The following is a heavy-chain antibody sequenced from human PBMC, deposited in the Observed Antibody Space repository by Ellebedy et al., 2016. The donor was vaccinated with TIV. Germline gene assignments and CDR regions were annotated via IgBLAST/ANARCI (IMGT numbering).Heavy chain of an antibody. Sequence: GGSLRLSCAVSGFTFSAYGMNRVRQAPGKGLEWVSYISTGSSTIYYADSVKGRFTISRDNAKNSLYLQMNSLRAEDTAVYYCARDASVYGDSVYWYFDLWGRGTLVGVSS. V-gene: IGHV3-48*04. CDR3: ARDASVYGDSVYWYFDL. D-gene: IGHD4-17*01. CDR1: GFTFSAYG. J-gene: IGHJ2*01. CDR2: ISTGSSTI.